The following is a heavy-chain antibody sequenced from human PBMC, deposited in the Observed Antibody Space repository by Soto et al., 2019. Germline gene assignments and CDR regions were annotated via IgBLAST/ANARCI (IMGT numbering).Heavy chain of an antibody. CDR3: AKSPRSGDYPLGY. J-gene: IGHJ4*02. V-gene: IGHV3-9*01. D-gene: IGHD4-17*01. Sequence: EVQLVESGGGLVQPGRSLRLSCAASGFTFDDYAMHWVRQAPGKGLEWVSGISWNSGSIGYADSVKGRFTISRDNAKNSLYLQMNSLRAEDTALYYCAKSPRSGDYPLGYWGQGTLVTVSS. CDR2: ISWNSGSI. CDR1: GFTFDDYA.